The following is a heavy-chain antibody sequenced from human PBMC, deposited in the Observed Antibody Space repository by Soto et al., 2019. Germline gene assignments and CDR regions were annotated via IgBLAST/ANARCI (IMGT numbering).Heavy chain of an antibody. V-gene: IGHV3-23*01. CDR1: GFAFSTYA. CDR3: AKVTKRAAAGRYEYYKYGMDV. J-gene: IGHJ6*02. D-gene: IGHD6-13*01. CDR2: ISGSGGSS. Sequence: GSLRLSCAASGFAFSTYAMTWVRLAPGKGLEWVSVISGSGGSSYYADSVKGRFTISRDNSKNTLFLQMNGLRAEDTAVYYCAKVTKRAAAGRYEYYKYGMDVWGQGTTVTVSS.